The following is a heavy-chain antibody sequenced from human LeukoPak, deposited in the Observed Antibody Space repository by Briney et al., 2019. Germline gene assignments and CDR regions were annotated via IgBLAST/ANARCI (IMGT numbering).Heavy chain of an antibody. Sequence: GASVKVSCKASGYTFTSYGISWVRQAPGQGLEWMGWISAYNGNTNYAQKLQGRVTMTTDTSTSTAYMELSSLRFEDTAVYYCAVCGAYCGGVGYWGQGTLVTVSS. CDR1: GYTFTSYG. D-gene: IGHD2-21*01. V-gene: IGHV1-18*01. CDR3: AVCGAYCGGVGY. J-gene: IGHJ4*02. CDR2: ISAYNGNT.